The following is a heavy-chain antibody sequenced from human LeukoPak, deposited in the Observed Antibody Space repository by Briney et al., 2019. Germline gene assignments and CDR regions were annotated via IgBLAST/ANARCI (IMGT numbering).Heavy chain of an antibody. D-gene: IGHD6-19*01. CDR3: ARGGISVAGPRAFDS. V-gene: IGHV4-34*01. J-gene: IGHJ3*02. CDR2: INHSGST. Sequence: SETLSLTCAVYGVSFSGYYWSWIRQPPGKGLEWIGEINHSGSTNYNPSLKSRVTISLDTSKNQFSLKLSSVTAADTAVYYCARGGISVAGPRAFDSWGQGTMVTVSS. CDR1: GVSFSGYY.